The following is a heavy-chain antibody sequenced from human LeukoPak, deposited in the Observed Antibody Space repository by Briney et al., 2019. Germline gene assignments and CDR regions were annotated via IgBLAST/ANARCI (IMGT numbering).Heavy chain of an antibody. CDR2: IIPIFGTA. J-gene: IGHJ4*02. V-gene: IGHV1-69*05. CDR3: ARGEYCTNGVCPYDY. D-gene: IGHD2-8*01. Sequence: SVKVSCKASGGTFSSYAISWVRQAPGQGLEWMGGIIPIFGTANYAQKFQGRVTITTDESTSTAYMKLSSLRSEDTAVYYCARGEYCTNGVCPYDYWGQGTLVTVSS. CDR1: GGTFSSYA.